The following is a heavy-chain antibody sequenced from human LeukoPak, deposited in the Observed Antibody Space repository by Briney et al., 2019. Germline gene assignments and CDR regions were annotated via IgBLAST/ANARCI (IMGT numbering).Heavy chain of an antibody. CDR1: GGSISSGDYY. D-gene: IGHD5-18*01. CDR2: IYYIGTT. V-gene: IGHV4-30-4*08. J-gene: IGHJ5*02. Sequence: SETLSLTCTLSGGSISSGDYYSSWIRQPPGNGLGWIGYIYYIGTTYYNPPLRARVTISVATSRNQFSLNRTPLTAAPTPGFNCARSTDHSYGLFDRWGQGTLVTVYS. CDR3: ARSTDHSYGLFDR.